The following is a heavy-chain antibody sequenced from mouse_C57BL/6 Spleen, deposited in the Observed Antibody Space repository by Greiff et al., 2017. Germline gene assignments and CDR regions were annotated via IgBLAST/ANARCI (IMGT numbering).Heavy chain of an antibody. V-gene: IGHV3-6*01. CDR1: GYSITSGYY. CDR3: AIGSAQASFAY. D-gene: IGHD3-2*02. CDR2: ISYDGSN. J-gene: IGHJ3*01. Sequence: EVQLQESGPGLVKPSQSLSLTCSVTGYSITSGYYWNWIRQFPGNKLEWMGYISYDGSNNYNPSLKNRISITRDTSKNQFFLKLNSVTTEDTATYYCAIGSAQASFAYWGQGTLVTVSA.